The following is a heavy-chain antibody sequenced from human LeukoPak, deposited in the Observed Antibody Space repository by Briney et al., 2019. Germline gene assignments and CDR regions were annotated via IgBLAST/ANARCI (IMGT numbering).Heavy chain of an antibody. Sequence: GGSLRLSCAASGFSFSRHCMHWVRQTPGKGLVWVSRINGDGSITAYADSVKGRFTISRDNAKNTLYLQMNSLRAEDSAVYYCARRGPEIVSTIDYWGQGTLVTVSA. CDR3: ARRGPEIVSTIDY. CDR1: GFSFSRHC. CDR2: INGDGSIT. J-gene: IGHJ4*02. V-gene: IGHV3-74*01. D-gene: IGHD5/OR15-5a*01.